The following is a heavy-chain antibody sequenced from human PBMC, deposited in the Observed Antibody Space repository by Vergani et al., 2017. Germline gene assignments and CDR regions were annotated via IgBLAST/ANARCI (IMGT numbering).Heavy chain of an antibody. CDR3: AREGYCTNGVCFTLFDV. CDR2: SYYSGST. V-gene: IGHV4-39*02. CDR1: GASIRSSNYY. J-gene: IGHJ4*01. Sequence: QLQLQESGPGLVKPSATLSLTCSVSGASIRSSNYYWGWIRQPPGKGLEWIASSYYSGSTYYNPSLKSRVTISVDTSKNQFSLKLSSVTAADTAVYYCAREGYCTNGVCFTLFDVWGHGALVTVSS. D-gene: IGHD2-8*01.